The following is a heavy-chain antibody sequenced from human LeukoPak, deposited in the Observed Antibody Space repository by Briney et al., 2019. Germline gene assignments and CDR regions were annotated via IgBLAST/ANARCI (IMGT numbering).Heavy chain of an antibody. Sequence: GGSLRLSXAASGFTFSSYWMHWVRQAPGKGLVWVSRINSDGSSTTYADSVKGRFTISRDNAKNTLYLQMNSLRAEDTAVYYCARGAPSGSYYYWRQGTLVTVSS. J-gene: IGHJ4*02. CDR2: INSDGSST. D-gene: IGHD1-26*01. CDR3: ARGAPSGSYYY. V-gene: IGHV3-74*01. CDR1: GFTFSSYW.